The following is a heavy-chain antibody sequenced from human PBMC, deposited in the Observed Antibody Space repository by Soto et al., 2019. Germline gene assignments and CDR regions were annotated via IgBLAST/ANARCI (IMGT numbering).Heavy chain of an antibody. CDR1: GYSFTSYW. CDR3: ARAATSSSWIMAGYYYYYYMDV. Sequence: EVQLVQSGAEVKKPGESLKISCKGSGYSFTSYWIGWVRQMPGKGLEWMGIIYPGDSDTRYSPSFQGQVTISADKSISTAYLQWSSLKASDTAMYYCARAATSSSWIMAGYYYYYYMDVWGKGTTVTVSS. CDR2: IYPGDSDT. J-gene: IGHJ6*03. D-gene: IGHD6-13*01. V-gene: IGHV5-51*03.